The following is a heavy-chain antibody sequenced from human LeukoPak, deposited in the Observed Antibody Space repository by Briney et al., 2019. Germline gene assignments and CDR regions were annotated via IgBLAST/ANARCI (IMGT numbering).Heavy chain of an antibody. CDR3: ARKRLDCSGGSCYWVPDY. Sequence: ASVTVSCKASGYTFTSYGISWVRQAPGQGLEWMGWISAYNGNTNYAQKLQGRVTMTTDTSTSTAYMELRSLRSDDTAVYYCARKRLDCSGGSCYWVPDYWGQGTLVTVSS. J-gene: IGHJ4*02. V-gene: IGHV1-18*01. D-gene: IGHD2-15*01. CDR2: ISAYNGNT. CDR1: GYTFTSYG.